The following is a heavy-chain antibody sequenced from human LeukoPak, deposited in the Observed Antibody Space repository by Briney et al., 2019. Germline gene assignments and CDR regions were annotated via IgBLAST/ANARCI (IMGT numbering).Heavy chain of an antibody. J-gene: IGHJ3*02. Sequence: KTSGPTLVKPTQTLTLTCTFSGFSLSTSGVGVGWIRQPPGKALEWLALIYWNDDKRYSPSLKSRLTITKDTSKNQVVLTMTNMDPVDTATCYCAHSPLGWLYDAFDIWGQGTMVTVSS. V-gene: IGHV2-5*01. CDR1: GFSLSTSGVG. D-gene: IGHD6-19*01. CDR3: AHSPLGWLYDAFDI. CDR2: IYWNDDK.